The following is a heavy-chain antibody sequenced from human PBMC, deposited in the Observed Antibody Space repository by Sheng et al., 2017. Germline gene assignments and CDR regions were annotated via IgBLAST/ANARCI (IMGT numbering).Heavy chain of an antibody. V-gene: IGHV3-21*01. J-gene: IGHJ4*02. D-gene: IGHD3-22*01. CDR1: GFTFSSYS. CDR2: ISSSSSYI. CDR3: ARVRGYTRDFDY. Sequence: EVQLVESGGGLVKPGGSLRLSCAASGFTFSSYSMNWVRQAPGKGLEWVSSISSSSSYIYYADSVKGRFTISRDNAKNSLYLQMNSLRAEDTAVYYCARVRGYTRDFDYWGQGTLVTVSS.